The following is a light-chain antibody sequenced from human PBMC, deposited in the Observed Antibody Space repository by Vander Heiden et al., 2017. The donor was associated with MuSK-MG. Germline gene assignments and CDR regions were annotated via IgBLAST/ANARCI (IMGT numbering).Light chain of an antibody. CDR2: KAS. V-gene: IGKV1-5*03. Sequence: DIQLTQSPSTLSASVGDSVTFTCRASQSISDWLAWYQQKPGKAPKLLIYKASSLESGVPSRFSGSGSGTEFTLTISSLQPDDFATYYCHQYNSYPYTFGQGTRLEIK. CDR3: HQYNSYPYT. CDR1: QSISDW. J-gene: IGKJ5*01.